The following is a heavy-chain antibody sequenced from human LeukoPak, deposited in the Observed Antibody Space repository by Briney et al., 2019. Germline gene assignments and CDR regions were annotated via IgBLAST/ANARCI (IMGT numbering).Heavy chain of an antibody. J-gene: IGHJ6*03. V-gene: IGHV3-53*01. Sequence: GGSLRLSCAASGFTVSFNYMSWVRQAPGKGLEWISVIYSGGSTYYADSVKGRFTISRDDSKNTLYLQMNSLRAEDTAIYYCARAQWRTYSYYYMDVRGKGTTVTVSS. CDR2: IYSGGST. CDR3: ARAQWRTYSYYYMDV. D-gene: IGHD6-19*01. CDR1: GFTVSFNY.